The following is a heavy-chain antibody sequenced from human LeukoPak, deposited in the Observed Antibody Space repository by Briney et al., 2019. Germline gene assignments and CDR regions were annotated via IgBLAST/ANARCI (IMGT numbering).Heavy chain of an antibody. CDR1: GFTVSSNY. Sequence: LPGGSLRLSSAASGFTVSSNYMSWVRQAPGKGLEWVSAISGSGGSTYYADSVKGRFTISRDNSKNTLYLQMNSLRAEDTAVYYCAKKNGGYYDSSGYYYLDYWGQGTLVTVSS. CDR3: AKKNGGYYDSSGYYYLDY. J-gene: IGHJ4*02. D-gene: IGHD3-22*01. CDR2: ISGSGGST. V-gene: IGHV3-23*01.